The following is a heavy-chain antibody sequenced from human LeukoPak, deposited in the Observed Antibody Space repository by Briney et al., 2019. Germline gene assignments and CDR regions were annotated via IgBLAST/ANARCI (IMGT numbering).Heavy chain of an antibody. J-gene: IGHJ4*02. CDR3: ARGAAAAGYFDY. V-gene: IGHV6-1*01. CDR1: GDSFSSNSAA. Sequence: SQTLSLTCAISGDSFSSNSAAWNWIRQSPSRGLEWLGRTYYRSKLYNDYAVSVKSRITINPDTSKNQFSLQLNSVTPEDTAVYYCARGAAAAGYFDYWGQGTLVTVSS. CDR2: TYYRSKLYN. D-gene: IGHD6-13*01.